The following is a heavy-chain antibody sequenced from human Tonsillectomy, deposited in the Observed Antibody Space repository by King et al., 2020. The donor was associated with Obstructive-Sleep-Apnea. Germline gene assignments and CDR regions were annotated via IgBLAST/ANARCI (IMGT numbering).Heavy chain of an antibody. CDR3: ARDNWYYIPTNQYYGMDV. CDR2: ISVYNGNR. D-gene: IGHD3-10*01. CDR1: GETSTMYG. J-gene: IGHJ6*02. V-gene: IGHV1-18*04. Sequence: VQLVQSGGELKKPGASVKVSCKVTGETSTMYGISWVRQAPGQGLEWMGWISVYNGNRRYAQKFQGRVTMTTDTSTSTTHMEVRSLRSDDTAVYYCARDNWYYIPTNQYYGMDVWGQGSTLIVSS.